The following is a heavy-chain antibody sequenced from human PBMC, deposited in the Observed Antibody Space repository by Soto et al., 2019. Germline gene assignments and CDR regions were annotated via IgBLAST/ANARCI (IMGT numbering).Heavy chain of an antibody. Sequence: SVKVSCKASGGTFSSYAISWVRQAPGQRLEWMGGIIPIFGTANYAQKFQGRVTITADESTSTAYMELSSLRSEDTAVYYCARDNLPRDWFDPWGQGTLVTVSS. V-gene: IGHV1-69*13. J-gene: IGHJ5*02. CDR3: ARDNLPRDWFDP. CDR1: GGTFSSYA. CDR2: IIPIFGTA.